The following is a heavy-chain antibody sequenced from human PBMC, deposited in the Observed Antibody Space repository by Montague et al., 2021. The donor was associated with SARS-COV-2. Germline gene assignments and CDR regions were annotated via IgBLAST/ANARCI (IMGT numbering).Heavy chain of an antibody. CDR1: GDSVSITRAS. CDR3: ASAFYGDHWAFDV. J-gene: IGHJ3*01. CDR2: TYYRSWWRS. D-gene: IGHD3-3*02. Sequence: CAISGDSVSITRASWNWIRQSPSRGLEWLGRTYYRSWWRSQYPGSLESRITISGDTSKNQFSLQLNSVTPEDTAVYYCASAFYGDHWAFDVWGQGTMVTVSS. V-gene: IGHV6-1*01.